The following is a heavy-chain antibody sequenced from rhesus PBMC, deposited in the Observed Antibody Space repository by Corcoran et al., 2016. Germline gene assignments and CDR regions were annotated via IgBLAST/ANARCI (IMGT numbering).Heavy chain of an antibody. J-gene: IGHJ6*01. Sequence: EVQLVESGGGLVQPGGSLRLSCAASGFTFSSYVMHWVRQAPGKGLDWVAFISYDGSKKYYADSVKYRFTISRDNSKNMLYLQMNNLKLEDTAVYYCARAALQFLDWLAYGLDSWGQGVVVTVSS. V-gene: IGHV3-54*02. D-gene: IGHD3-3*01. CDR3: ARAALQFLDWLAYGLDS. CDR2: ISYDGSKK. CDR1: GFTFSSYV.